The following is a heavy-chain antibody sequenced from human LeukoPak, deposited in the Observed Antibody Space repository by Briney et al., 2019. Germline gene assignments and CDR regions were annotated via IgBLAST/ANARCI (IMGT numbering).Heavy chain of an antibody. CDR3: ARSAGISGYDSA. V-gene: IGHV1-69*01. CDR1: GGTFSSYA. CDR2: IIPIFGTA. Sequence: SVKVSCTASGGTFSSYAISWVRQAPGQGLEWMGGIIPIFGTANYAQKFQGRVTFTADESTSTAYMELSSLRSEDTAVYYCARSAGISGYDSAWGQGTLVTVSS. J-gene: IGHJ5*02. D-gene: IGHD5-12*01.